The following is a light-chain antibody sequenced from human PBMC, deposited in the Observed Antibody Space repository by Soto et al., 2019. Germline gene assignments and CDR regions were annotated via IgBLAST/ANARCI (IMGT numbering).Light chain of an antibody. CDR1: QSISIN. J-gene: IGKJ1*01. Sequence: IVLPQSPGTLSVSPGDRVTLSCRASQSISINLAWYQHKPGQAPRLLIHGASTRATGVPARISGSGSGTEFTLTISSLQSEDFAVYYCQQFRNWPWTFGQGTKVDIK. CDR2: GAS. V-gene: IGKV3D-15*01. CDR3: QQFRNWPWT.